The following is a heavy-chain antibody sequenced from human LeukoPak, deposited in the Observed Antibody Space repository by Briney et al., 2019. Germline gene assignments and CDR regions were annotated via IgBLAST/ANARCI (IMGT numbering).Heavy chain of an antibody. CDR2: IYYNWST. V-gene: IGHV4-59*01. CDR3: ARGKGTRTAYYYDYYMDV. D-gene: IGHD1-1*01. CDR1: GGSISSYY. Sequence: PSETLSLTCTVSGGSISSYYWSWIRQPPGKGMEWIGYIYYNWSTNYNPSLKSRITISVDTSKNQFSLKLSSVTAADTAVYYCARGKGTRTAYYYDYYMDVWGKGTTVTVSS. J-gene: IGHJ6*03.